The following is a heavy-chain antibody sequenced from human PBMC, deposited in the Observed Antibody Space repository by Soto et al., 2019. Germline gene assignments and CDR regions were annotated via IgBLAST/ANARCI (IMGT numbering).Heavy chain of an antibody. CDR2: IYHSGST. CDR3: ARDTDY. J-gene: IGHJ4*02. Sequence: PSETLSLTCAVSGYSISSGYYWGWIRQPPGKGLEWIGSIYHSGSTYYNPSLKSRVTISVDTSKNQFSLKLSSVTAADTAVYYCARDTDYWGQGTLVTVSS. CDR1: GYSISSGYY. V-gene: IGHV4-38-2*02.